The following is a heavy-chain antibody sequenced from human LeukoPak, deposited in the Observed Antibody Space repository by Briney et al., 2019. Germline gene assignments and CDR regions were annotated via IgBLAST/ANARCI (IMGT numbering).Heavy chain of an antibody. Sequence: GGSLRLSCAASGFSFSSYWMSWVRQAPGKGLEWVANIKQDGSDKYYVDSVKGRLTISRDNSKNSLYLQMDSLRAEDTAVYYCARGGGSSEFLHYWGQGTLVTVSS. CDR3: ARGGGSSEFLHY. CDR2: IKQDGSDK. V-gene: IGHV3-7*04. J-gene: IGHJ4*02. CDR1: GFSFSSYW. D-gene: IGHD6-6*01.